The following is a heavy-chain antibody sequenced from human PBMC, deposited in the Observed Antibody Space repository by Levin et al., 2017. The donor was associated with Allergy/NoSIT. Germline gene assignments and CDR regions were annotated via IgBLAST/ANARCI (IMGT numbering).Heavy chain of an antibody. CDR1: GGSFSGYY. CDR3: ARGGPSIAARLPMD. Sequence: SQTLSLTCAVYGGSFSGYYWSWLRQPPGKGLEWIGEINHSGSTNYNPSLKSRVTISVDTSKNQFSLKLSSVTAADTAVYYCARGGPSIAARLPMDWGQGTLVTVSS. V-gene: IGHV4-34*01. CDR2: INHSGST. J-gene: IGHJ1*01. D-gene: IGHD6-6*01.